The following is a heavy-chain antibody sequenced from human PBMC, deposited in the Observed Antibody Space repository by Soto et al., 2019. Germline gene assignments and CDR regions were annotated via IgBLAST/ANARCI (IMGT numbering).Heavy chain of an antibody. D-gene: IGHD1-26*01. CDR2: INPSGGST. V-gene: IGHV1-46*01. CDR3: AGVSGSYYLFAY. CDR1: GYTFTSYY. J-gene: IGHJ4*02. Sequence: QVQLVQSGAEVKKPGASVKVSCKASGYTFTSYYMHWVRQATGQGLDWLGIINPSGGSTSYAQKCQGRVTMNRDTSANTVYMELSRLRVDDTAVYYCAGVSGSYYLFAYWGQGTLVTVSS.